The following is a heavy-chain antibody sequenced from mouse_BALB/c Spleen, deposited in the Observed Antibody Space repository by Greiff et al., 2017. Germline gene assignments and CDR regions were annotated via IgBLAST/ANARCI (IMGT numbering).Heavy chain of an antibody. V-gene: IGHV5-6-5*01. D-gene: IGHD2-4*01. J-gene: IGHJ3*01. CDR2: ISSGGST. CDR3: ASGGGYDYDGWFAY. Sequence: DVKLVESGGGLVKPGGSLKLSCAASGFTFSSYAMSWVRQTPEKRLEWVASISSGGSTYYPDRVKGRFTISRDNARNNLYLQMSSLRSEDTAMYYCASGGGYDYDGWFAYWGQGTLVTVSA. CDR1: GFTFSSYA.